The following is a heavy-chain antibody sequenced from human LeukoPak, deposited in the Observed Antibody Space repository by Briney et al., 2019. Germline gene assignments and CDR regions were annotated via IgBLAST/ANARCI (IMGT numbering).Heavy chain of an antibody. J-gene: IGHJ6*03. CDR2: IKQGGSEK. CDR3: ARRVGYSIYYYYYYMDV. V-gene: IGHV3-7*01. D-gene: IGHD6-13*01. CDR1: GFTFSSYW. Sequence: PGGSLRLSCAASGFTFSSYWMSWVRQAPGKGLGWVANIKQGGSEKYYVDSVKGRFTISRDNAKNSLYLQMNSLRAEDTAVYYCARRVGYSIYYYYYYMDVWGKGTTVTISS.